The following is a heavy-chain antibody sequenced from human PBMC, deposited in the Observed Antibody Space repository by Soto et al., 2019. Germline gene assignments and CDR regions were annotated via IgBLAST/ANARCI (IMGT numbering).Heavy chain of an antibody. J-gene: IGHJ4*02. CDR3: ARFHGYSYGSSDGYFDY. D-gene: IGHD5-18*01. CDR2: ISYDGRSK. V-gene: IGHV3-30*03. CDR1: GFSFSSYG. Sequence: GGSLRLSCAASGFSFSSYGMHWVRQAPGKGLEWVAVISYDGRSKYYADSVKGRFTISRDNSKNTLYLQMNSLRAEDTAVYYCARFHGYSYGSSDGYFDYWGQGTLVTVSS.